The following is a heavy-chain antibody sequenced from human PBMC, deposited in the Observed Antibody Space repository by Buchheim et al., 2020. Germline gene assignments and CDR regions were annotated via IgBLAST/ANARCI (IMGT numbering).Heavy chain of an antibody. D-gene: IGHD3-22*01. CDR2: ISYDGSNK. CDR1: GFTFSSYA. J-gene: IGHJ4*02. Sequence: QVQLVESGGGVVQPGRSLRLSCAASGFTFSSYAMHWVRQAPGKGLEWVAVISYDGSNKYYADSVKGRFTISRDNSKNTLYLQMNSLRAEDTAVYYCARGGDSSGYVDYWGQGTL. V-gene: IGHV3-30-3*01. CDR3: ARGGDSSGYVDY.